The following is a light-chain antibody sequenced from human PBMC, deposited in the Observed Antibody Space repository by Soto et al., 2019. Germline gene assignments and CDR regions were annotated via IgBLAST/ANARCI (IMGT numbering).Light chain of an antibody. CDR1: QGIGNA. CDR2: GAA. CDR3: LQDIHYPWT. V-gene: IGKV1-6*01. Sequence: AIQMNQSTSSLSESVGDRVTISCRASQGIGNALGWYQQKPGKPPKVLIYGAANLQSGVPPRFSGSGSGTDCTLAISSLQPEDSATYYCLQDIHYPWTFGQGTKVEIK. J-gene: IGKJ1*01.